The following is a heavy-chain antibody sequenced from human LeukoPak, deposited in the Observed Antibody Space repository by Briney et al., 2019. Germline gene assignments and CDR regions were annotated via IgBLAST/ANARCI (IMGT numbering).Heavy chain of an antibody. V-gene: IGHV1-2*02. CDR2: INPNSGGT. D-gene: IGHD3/OR15-3a*01. J-gene: IGHJ4*02. CDR1: GYTFNTYG. Sequence: ASVKVSCKASGYTFNTYGITWVRQAPGQGLEWMGWINPNSGGTNYAQKFQGRVTMTRDTSISTAYMELSRLRSDDTAVYYCARSMDLLDYWGQGTLVTVSS. CDR3: ARSMDLLDY.